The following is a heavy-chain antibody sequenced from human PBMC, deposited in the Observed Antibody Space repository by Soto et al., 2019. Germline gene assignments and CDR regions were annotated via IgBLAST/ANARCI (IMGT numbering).Heavy chain of an antibody. CDR3: ARFRYYWNYGYYFDY. Sequence: GASVKVSCKASGYTFTSYDINWVRQATGQGLEWMGWMNPNSGNTGYAQKFQGRVTMTRNTSISTAYMELSSLRSEDTAVYYCARFRYYWNYGYYFDYRGQGTLVTVSS. CDR2: MNPNSGNT. J-gene: IGHJ4*02. V-gene: IGHV1-8*01. D-gene: IGHD1-7*01. CDR1: GYTFTSYD.